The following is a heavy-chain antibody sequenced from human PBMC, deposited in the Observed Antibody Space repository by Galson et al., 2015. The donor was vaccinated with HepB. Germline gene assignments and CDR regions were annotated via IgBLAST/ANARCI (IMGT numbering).Heavy chain of an antibody. V-gene: IGHV3-49*04. Sequence: SLRLSCAASGFTFGDYAMSWVRQAPGKGLEWVSFIRSKPYGGTTEYAASVKGRFTISRDDSKSIAYLQMNSLKTEDTAVYYCTRDRHGYYGMDVWGQGTTVTVSS. CDR1: GFTFGDYA. CDR2: IRSKPYGGTT. CDR3: TRDRHGYYGMDV. J-gene: IGHJ6*02.